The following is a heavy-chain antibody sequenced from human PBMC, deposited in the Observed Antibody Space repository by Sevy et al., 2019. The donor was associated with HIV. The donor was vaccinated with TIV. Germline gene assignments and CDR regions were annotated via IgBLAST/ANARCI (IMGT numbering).Heavy chain of an antibody. V-gene: IGHV3-23*01. J-gene: IGHJ4*02. CDR1: GFTLGSYT. CDR3: ATTLQMLPFPPHYFDY. D-gene: IGHD2-21*02. CDR2: ISATGGST. Sequence: GGSLRLSCAASGFTLGSYTMNWVRQAPGEGLEWVASISATGGSTYYADSVKGRFTISRDVSKGLLYLQMNTLTAEDTAIFSCATTLQMLPFPPHYFDYWGQGTLVTVSS.